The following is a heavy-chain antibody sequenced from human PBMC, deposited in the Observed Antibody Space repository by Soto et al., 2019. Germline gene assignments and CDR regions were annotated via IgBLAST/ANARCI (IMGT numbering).Heavy chain of an antibody. Sequence: SETLSLTCTVSGGSISSSSYYWGWIRQPPGKGLEWIGSIYYSGSTYYNPSLKSRVTISVDTSKNQFSLKLSSVTAADTAVYYCARRNTALYGMDVWGQGTTVTVSS. CDR2: IYYSGST. CDR3: ARRNTALYGMDV. CDR1: GGSISSSSYY. D-gene: IGHD2-21*02. V-gene: IGHV4-39*01. J-gene: IGHJ6*02.